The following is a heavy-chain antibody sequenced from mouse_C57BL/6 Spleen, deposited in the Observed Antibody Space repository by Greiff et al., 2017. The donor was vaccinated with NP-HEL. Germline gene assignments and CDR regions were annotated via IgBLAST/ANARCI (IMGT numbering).Heavy chain of an antibody. CDR2: IDPETGGT. CDR1: GYTFTDYE. Sequence: QVQLKESGAELVRPGASVTLSCKASGYTFTDYEMHWVKQTPVHGLEWIGAIDPETGGTAYNQKFKGKAILTADKSSSTAYMELRSLTSEDSAVYYCTSIYGGYAMDYWGQGTSVTVSS. CDR3: TSIYGGYAMDY. J-gene: IGHJ4*01. V-gene: IGHV1-15*01. D-gene: IGHD1-1*01.